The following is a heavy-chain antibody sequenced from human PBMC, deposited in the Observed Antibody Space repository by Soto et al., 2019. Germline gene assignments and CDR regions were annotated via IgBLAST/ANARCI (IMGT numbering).Heavy chain of an antibody. Sequence: ASVKVSCKASGYTFPSYGISWVRQAPGQGLEWMGWISAYNGNTNYAQKLQGRVTMTTDTSTSTAYMELRSLRSDDTAVYYCARALLWSRIDWFDPWGQGTLVTVSS. CDR2: ISAYNGNT. D-gene: IGHD3-10*01. J-gene: IGHJ5*02. CDR3: ARALLWSRIDWFDP. CDR1: GYTFPSYG. V-gene: IGHV1-18*01.